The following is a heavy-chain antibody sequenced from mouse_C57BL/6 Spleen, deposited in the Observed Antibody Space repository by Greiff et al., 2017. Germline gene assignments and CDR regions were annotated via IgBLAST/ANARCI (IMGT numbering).Heavy chain of an antibody. Sequence: VQLKQSGPELVKPGASVKMSCKASGYTFTDYNMHWVKQSHGKSLEWIGYINPNNGGTSYNQKFKGKATLTVNKSSSTAYMELRSLTSEDSAVYYCARNLPYYSNYDAMDDWGQGTSVTVSS. CDR1: GYTFTDYN. J-gene: IGHJ4*01. CDR2: INPNNGGT. CDR3: ARNLPYYSNYDAMDD. D-gene: IGHD2-5*01. V-gene: IGHV1-22*01.